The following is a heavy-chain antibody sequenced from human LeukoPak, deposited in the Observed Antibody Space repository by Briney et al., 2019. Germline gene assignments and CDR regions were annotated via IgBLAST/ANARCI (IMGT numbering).Heavy chain of an antibody. CDR3: ARFGQPTYYDSSSYYSYFDY. CDR1: GFTFSSYS. V-gene: IGHV3-21*01. J-gene: IGHJ4*02. Sequence: GASLRLSWAASGFTFSSYSMKWVRQAPGEVLEWVSFISSGSSYIYYADLVEGGFTISRDNAKNSLFLQMNSMSADDAVVYYCARFGQPTYYDSSSYYSYFDYWGQGTLVTVSS. D-gene: IGHD3-22*01. CDR2: ISSGSSYI.